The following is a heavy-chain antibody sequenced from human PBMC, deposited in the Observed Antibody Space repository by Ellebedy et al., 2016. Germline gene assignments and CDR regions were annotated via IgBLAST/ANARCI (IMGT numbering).Heavy chain of an antibody. D-gene: IGHD5-24*01. Sequence: SETLSLTCTVSGGSISSGDYYWSWVRQRPGKGLEWIGYIYRTGNTHYNPSLKSRVTISLDTSKNQFSLNLTSVTAADTAVYYCARGQSSFHYWGQGTLVTVSS. V-gene: IGHV4-30-4*01. CDR1: GGSISSGDYY. J-gene: IGHJ4*02. CDR2: IYRTGNT. CDR3: ARGQSSFHY.